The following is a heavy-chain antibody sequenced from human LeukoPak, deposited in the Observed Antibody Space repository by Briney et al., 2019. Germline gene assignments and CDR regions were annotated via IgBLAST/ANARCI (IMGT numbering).Heavy chain of an antibody. CDR1: GGSFSGYY. D-gene: IGHD4-17*01. CDR3: ARTRGGYGDYTFDS. V-gene: IGHV4-34*01. J-gene: IGHJ4*02. CDR2: INHSGST. Sequence: SETLSLTCAVYGGSFSGYYWSWIRQPPGKGLEWIGEINHSGSTNYNPSLKSRVTMSVDTSKNQFSLKLNSVAAADTAVYYCARTRGGYGDYTFDSWGQGTLVTVSS.